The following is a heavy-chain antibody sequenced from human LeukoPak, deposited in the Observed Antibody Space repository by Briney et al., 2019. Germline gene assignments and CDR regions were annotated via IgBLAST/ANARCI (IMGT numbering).Heavy chain of an antibody. CDR2: ISAYNGNT. CDR1: GGTFSSYA. CDR3: ARDVVRGVMYNWFDP. V-gene: IGHV1-18*01. J-gene: IGHJ5*02. D-gene: IGHD3-10*01. Sequence: ASVKVSCKASGGTFSSYAISWVRQAPGQGLEWMGWISAYNGNTNYAQKLQGRVTMTTDTSTSTAYMELRSLRSDDTAVYYCARDVVRGVMYNWFDPWGQGTLVTVSS.